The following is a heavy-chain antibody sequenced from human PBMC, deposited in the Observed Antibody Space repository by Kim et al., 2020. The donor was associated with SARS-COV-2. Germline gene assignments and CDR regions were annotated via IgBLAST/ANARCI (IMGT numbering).Heavy chain of an antibody. J-gene: IGHJ6*03. D-gene: IGHD1-7*01. Sequence: GGSLRLSCAASGFTFSSYNMNWVRQATGKGLEWVSTIGTASVTYYSASVERRFIIFCGNAKNSSQHQQNSMRAADNAAFYCCRTPACIAVSGYYYYCIDV. CDR2: IGTASVT. CDR3: CRTPACIAVSGYYYYCIDV. V-gene: IGHV3-13*01. CDR1: GFTFSSYN.